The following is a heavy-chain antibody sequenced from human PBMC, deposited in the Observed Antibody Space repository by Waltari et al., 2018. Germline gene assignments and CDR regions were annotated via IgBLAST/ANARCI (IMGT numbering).Heavy chain of an antibody. Sequence: QMQLQESGPGLVKPSGTLSLTCTVSGDSMSSGDWGSGVRQHPETGLEWIGQIPRSGRTNYNPSLESRVTISIDTSNNHFSLKVTSTTAADTAVYYCARDRGRGIYLDSWGRGTLVTVSP. V-gene: IGHV4-4*02. CDR1: GDSMSSGDW. J-gene: IGHJ4*02. D-gene: IGHD2-15*01. CDR3: ARDRGRGIYLDS. CDR2: IPRSGRT.